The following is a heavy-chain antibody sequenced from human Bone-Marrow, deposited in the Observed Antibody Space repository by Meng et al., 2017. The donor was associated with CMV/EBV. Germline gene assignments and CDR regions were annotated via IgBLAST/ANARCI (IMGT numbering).Heavy chain of an antibody. J-gene: IGHJ4*02. CDR3: ARVGVGGLEWLSSFGWSY. V-gene: IGHV4-39*06. D-gene: IGHD3-3*01. Sequence: SETLSLTCTVSGGSISSSSYYWGWIRQPPGKGLEWIGSIYYSGSTYYNPSLKSRVPISVDTSKNKFTLKLSSVTAADTAVYYCARVGVGGLEWLSSFGWSYWGQGTLVTVSS. CDR1: GGSISSSSYY. CDR2: IYYSGST.